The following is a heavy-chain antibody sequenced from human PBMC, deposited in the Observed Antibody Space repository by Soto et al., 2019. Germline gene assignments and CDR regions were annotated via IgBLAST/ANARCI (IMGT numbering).Heavy chain of an antibody. Sequence: QVQLQESGPGLVKPSQTLSLTCTVSGGSISSGGYYWSWIRQHPGKGLEWIGYIYYSGSTYYNPCLQRLVTISVDTSKNPFSLKLRSVTAADTAVYYCARGGIAVHVPYYYYGIDVWGQGSTVAVSS. V-gene: IGHV4-31*01. CDR1: GGSISSGGYY. J-gene: IGHJ6*02. CDR2: IYYSGST. CDR3: ARGGIAVHVPYYYYGIDV. D-gene: IGHD6-19*01.